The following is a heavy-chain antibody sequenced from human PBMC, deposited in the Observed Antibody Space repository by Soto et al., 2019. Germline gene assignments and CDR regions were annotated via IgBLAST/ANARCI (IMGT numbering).Heavy chain of an antibody. CDR1: GGSISSSSYY. Sequence: QLQLQESGPGLVKPSETLSLTCTVSGGSISSSSYYWGWIRQPPGKGLEWIGSIYYSGNTYYNPSLQIRVTITVDPSRDQFPLSLSSVTAADSAVYYCAELVRGRYWYFDLWGRGTLVTVSS. V-gene: IGHV4-39*01. J-gene: IGHJ2*01. CDR2: IYYSGNT. CDR3: AELVRGRYWYFDL. D-gene: IGHD3-10*01.